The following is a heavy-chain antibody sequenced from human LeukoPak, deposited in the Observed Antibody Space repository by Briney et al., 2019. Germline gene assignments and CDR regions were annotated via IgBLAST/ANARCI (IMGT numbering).Heavy chain of an antibody. CDR1: GGSISSYF. Sequence: SETLSLTCTVSGGSISSYFWSWIRQPPGKGLEWIGYIYYSGSTNYNPSLKSRVTISVDTSKNQFSLKVNSVTAADTAVYYCARGNGSGWYRGFDYWGPGTLVTVSP. CDR2: IYYSGST. J-gene: IGHJ4*02. CDR3: ARGNGSGWYRGFDY. D-gene: IGHD6-19*01. V-gene: IGHV4-59*01.